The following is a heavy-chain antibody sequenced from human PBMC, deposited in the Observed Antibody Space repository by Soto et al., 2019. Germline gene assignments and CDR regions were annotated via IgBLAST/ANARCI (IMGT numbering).Heavy chain of an antibody. CDR3: ARLIVPISFNYDFWSGPLDAFDI. CDR2: IIPIFGTA. J-gene: IGHJ3*02. V-gene: IGHV1-69*13. CDR1: GGTFSSYA. D-gene: IGHD3-3*01. Sequence: SVKVSCKASGGTFSSYAISWVRQAPGQGLERMGGIIPIFGTANYAQKFQGRVTITADESTSTAYMELSSLRSEDTAVYYCARLIVPISFNYDFWSGPLDAFDIWGQGTMVTVSS.